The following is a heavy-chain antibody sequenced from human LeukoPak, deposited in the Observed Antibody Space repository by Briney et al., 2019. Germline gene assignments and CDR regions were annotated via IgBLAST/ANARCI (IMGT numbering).Heavy chain of an antibody. V-gene: IGHV4-34*01. D-gene: IGHD2-15*01. CDR1: GGSFSGYY. J-gene: IGHJ6*02. CDR2: INHSGST. CDR3: ASPRLPYYYYYGMDV. Sequence: PSETLSLTCAVYGGSFSGYYWSWIRQPPGKGLEWIGEINHSGSTNYNPSLKSRVTISVDTSKNQFSLKLSSVTAADTAVYYCASPRLPYYYYYGMDVWGQGTTVTVSS.